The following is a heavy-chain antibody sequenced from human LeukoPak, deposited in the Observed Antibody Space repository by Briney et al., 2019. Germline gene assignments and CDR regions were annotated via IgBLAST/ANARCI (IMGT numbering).Heavy chain of an antibody. D-gene: IGHD3-16*02. CDR1: GGSFSGYY. CDR3: ARGRATYDYVWGSYRPPDY. Sequence: PSETLSLTCAVYGGSFSGYYWNWIRQPPGKGLEWIGEINHRGSTNYNQSLKSRVTISVDTSKKQFSLKLSSVTAADTAVYYCARGRATYDYVWGSYRPPDYWGQGTLVTVSS. CDR2: INHRGST. V-gene: IGHV4-34*01. J-gene: IGHJ4*02.